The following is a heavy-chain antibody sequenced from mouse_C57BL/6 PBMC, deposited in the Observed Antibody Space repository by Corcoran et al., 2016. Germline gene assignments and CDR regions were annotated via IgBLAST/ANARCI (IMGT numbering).Heavy chain of an antibody. D-gene: IGHD4-1*01. CDR1: GYTFTNYG. V-gene: IGHV1-81*01. CDR3: ARSGRDAFDY. CDR2: IYPRSGNT. J-gene: IGHJ2*01. Sequence: QVQLQQSGAELARPGASVKLSCKASGYTFTNYGISWVKQRTGKGLEWIGEIYPRSGNTYYNEKFKGKATLTADKSSSTAYMELRSLTSEDSAVYFCARSGRDAFDYWGQGTTLTVSS.